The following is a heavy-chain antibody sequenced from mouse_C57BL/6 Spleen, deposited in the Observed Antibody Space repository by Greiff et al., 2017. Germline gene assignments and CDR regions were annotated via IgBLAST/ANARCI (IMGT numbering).Heavy chain of an antibody. CDR1: GYTFTSYW. CDR2: IHPNSGST. J-gene: IGHJ4*01. CDR3: ARSPITTVVYYYAMDY. V-gene: IGHV1-64*01. Sequence: QVQLQQPGAELVKPGASVTLSCKASGYTFTSYWMHWVKQRPGQGLEWIGMIHPNSGSTNYNEKFKSKATLTVDKSSSTAYMQLSSLTSEDSAVYYCARSPITTVVYYYAMDYWGQGTSVTVSS. D-gene: IGHD1-1*01.